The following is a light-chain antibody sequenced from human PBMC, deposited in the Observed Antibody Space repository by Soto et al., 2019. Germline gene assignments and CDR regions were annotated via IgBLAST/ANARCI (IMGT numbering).Light chain of an antibody. CDR3: QQRSNWPT. V-gene: IGKV3-11*01. Sequence: KKSPATLSLSPGEKATLSFRASQSVSSYLAWYQQKPVQALRLLIYDASKRATGIPARFSGSGSGTDFTLTISSLAPEDFAVYYCQQRSNWPTFGQGTRLE. J-gene: IGKJ5*01. CDR1: QSVSSY. CDR2: DAS.